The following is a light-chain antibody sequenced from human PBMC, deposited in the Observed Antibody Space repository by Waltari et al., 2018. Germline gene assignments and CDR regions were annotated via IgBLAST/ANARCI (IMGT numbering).Light chain of an antibody. J-gene: IGKJ1*01. CDR1: QRVLYSSNNKNY. V-gene: IGKV4-1*01. CDR3: QQYYSTPRT. Sequence: DIVMTPSPDSLAVSLGQSATINRQSSQRVLYSSNNKNYLAWYQQKPGQPPKLLIYWASTRESGVPDRFSGSGSGTDFTLTISSLQAEDVAVYYCQQYYSTPRTFGQGTKVEIK. CDR2: WAS.